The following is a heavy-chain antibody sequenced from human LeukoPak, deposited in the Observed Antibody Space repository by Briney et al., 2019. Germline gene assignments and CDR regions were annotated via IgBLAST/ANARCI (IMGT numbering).Heavy chain of an antibody. J-gene: IGHJ4*02. CDR3: ARGGVDYYGSGTYYLMYYFDY. V-gene: IGHV3-13*01. CDR1: GFTFTTYD. CDR2: IGTAGDT. D-gene: IGHD3-10*01. Sequence: GGSLRLSCAASGFTFTTYDMHWVRQATGKGLEWVSAIGTAGDTYYPGSVKGRFTTSRDDSHNTLYLQMNSLRAEDTAVYFCARGGVDYYGSGTYYLMYYFDYWGQGALVTVSS.